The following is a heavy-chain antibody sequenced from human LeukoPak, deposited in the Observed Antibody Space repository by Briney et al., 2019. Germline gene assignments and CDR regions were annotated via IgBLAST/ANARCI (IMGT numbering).Heavy chain of an antibody. D-gene: IGHD6-13*01. CDR1: GYTFTSYA. Sequence: ASVKVSCKASGYTFTSYAMHWVRQAPGQRLEWMGWINAGNGNTKYSQKFQGRVTITRDTSASTAYMELSSLRSEDTAVYYCARGAAAGKYWYFDLWGRGTLVTVSS. V-gene: IGHV1-3*01. CDR2: INAGNGNT. J-gene: IGHJ2*01. CDR3: ARGAAAGKYWYFDL.